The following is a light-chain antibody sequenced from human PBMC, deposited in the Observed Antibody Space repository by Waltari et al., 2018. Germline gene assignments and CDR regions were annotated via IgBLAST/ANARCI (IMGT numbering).Light chain of an antibody. CDR2: LEGSGSY. J-gene: IGLJ2*01. Sequence: QPVLTQSSSASASLGSSVKLTCTLSSGHSSYIIAWHQQQPGKAPRYWMKLEGSGSYNKGSGVPDRFSGSSSGADRYLTISNLQSEDEADYYCETWDSNTLVFGGGTKLTVL. V-gene: IGLV4-60*03. CDR1: SGHSSYI. CDR3: ETWDSNTLV.